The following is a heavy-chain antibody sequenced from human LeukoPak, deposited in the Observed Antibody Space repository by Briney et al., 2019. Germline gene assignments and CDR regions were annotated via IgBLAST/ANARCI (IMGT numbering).Heavy chain of an antibody. CDR3: ARKKPLGYCSSTSCYSDYYYGMDV. CDR2: IKQDGREK. D-gene: IGHD2-2*01. J-gene: IGHJ6*04. CDR1: GFTFSSYW. Sequence: GGSLRLSCAASGFTFSSYWMSWVRQAPGKGLEWGANIKQDGREKYYVDSVKGRFTISRDNAKNSLYLQMNSLRAEDTAVYYCARKKPLGYCSSTSCYSDYYYGMDVWGKGTTVTVSS. V-gene: IGHV3-7*03.